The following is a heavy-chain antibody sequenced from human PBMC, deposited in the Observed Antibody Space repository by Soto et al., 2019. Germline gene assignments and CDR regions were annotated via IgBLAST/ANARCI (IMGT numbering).Heavy chain of an antibody. Sequence: GGSLRLSCAASGFTFDDYTMHWVRQAPGKGLEWVSLISWDGGSTYYADSVKGRFTISRDNSKNSLYLQMNSLRTEDTAVYYCAKEGGLGGWYYFDYWGQGTLVTVSS. CDR1: GFTFDDYT. V-gene: IGHV3-43*01. J-gene: IGHJ4*02. CDR3: AKEGGLGGWYYFDY. CDR2: ISWDGGST. D-gene: IGHD6-19*01.